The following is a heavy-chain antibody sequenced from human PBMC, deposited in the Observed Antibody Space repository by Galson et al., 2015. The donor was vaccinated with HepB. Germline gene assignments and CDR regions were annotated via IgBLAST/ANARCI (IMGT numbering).Heavy chain of an antibody. V-gene: IGHV3-48*01. CDR3: ARGRTYYDILTGYRDFDY. D-gene: IGHD3-9*01. CDR2: ISSSSSTI. Sequence: SLRLSCAASGFTFSSYSMNWVRQAPGKGLEWVSYISSSSSTIYYADSVKGRFTISRDNAKNSLYLQMNSLRAEDTAVYYCARGRTYYDILTGYRDFDYWGQGTLVTVSS. CDR1: GFTFSSYS. J-gene: IGHJ4*02.